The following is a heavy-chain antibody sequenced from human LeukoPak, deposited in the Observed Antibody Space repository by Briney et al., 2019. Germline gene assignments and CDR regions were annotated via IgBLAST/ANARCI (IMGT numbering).Heavy chain of an antibody. V-gene: IGHV3-48*03. Sequence: GRSLRLSCAASGFTFSSYAMNWVRQAPGKGLEWVSYISSSGSTIYYADSVKGRFTISRDNAKNSLYLQMNSLRAEDTAVYYCAELGITMIGGVWGKGTTVTISS. CDR2: ISSSGSTI. CDR3: AELGITMIGGV. J-gene: IGHJ6*04. CDR1: GFTFSSYA. D-gene: IGHD3-10*02.